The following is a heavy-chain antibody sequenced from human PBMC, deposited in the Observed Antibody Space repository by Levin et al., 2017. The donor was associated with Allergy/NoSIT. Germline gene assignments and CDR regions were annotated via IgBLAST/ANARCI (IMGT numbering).Heavy chain of an antibody. Sequence: SETLSLICNVSGGSITSGGYYWTWIRHHPGTGLEWIGYIFYPGLTYYNPSLKSRVTISVDTSKNQFSLRLTSVTAADTAVYFCARDGGGSRAANYYYYMDVWGKGTTVTVSS. V-gene: IGHV4-31*02. CDR1: GGSITSGGYY. J-gene: IGHJ6*03. D-gene: IGHD3-16*01. CDR3: ARDGGGSRAANYYYYMDV. CDR2: IFYPGLT.